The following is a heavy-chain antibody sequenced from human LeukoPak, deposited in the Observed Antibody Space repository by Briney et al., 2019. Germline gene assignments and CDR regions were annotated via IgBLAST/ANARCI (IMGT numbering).Heavy chain of an antibody. CDR3: AREWGSTSPRPLDS. Sequence: SETLSLTCTVSGGSIRGYYWTWIRQPAGKGLEWIGRIYTFDNTNYNPSLKSRVTMSIDTSNNQFSLKLDSVTAAGTAIYYCAREWGSTSPRPLDSWGQGSLVTVSS. D-gene: IGHD2-2*01. CDR2: IYTFDNT. J-gene: IGHJ4*02. CDR1: GGSIRGYY. V-gene: IGHV4-4*07.